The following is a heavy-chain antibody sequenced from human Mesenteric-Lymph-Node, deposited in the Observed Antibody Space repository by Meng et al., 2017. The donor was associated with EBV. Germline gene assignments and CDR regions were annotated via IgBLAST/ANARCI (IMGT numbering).Heavy chain of an antibody. D-gene: IGHD4-23*01. CDR3: ARGGGVLTPLDY. J-gene: IGHJ4*02. Sequence: GEDGVLKPTETLSLSCSVFGSSCSGYFWSWIGQPLGRGLGLIGEINNSGGTNNHPSLVSRVTISVDASKNQFSLKLRSVTAADTAVYYCARGGGVLTPLDYWGQGGLVTVSS. CDR2: INNSGGT. CDR1: GSSCSGYF. V-gene: IGHV4-34*01.